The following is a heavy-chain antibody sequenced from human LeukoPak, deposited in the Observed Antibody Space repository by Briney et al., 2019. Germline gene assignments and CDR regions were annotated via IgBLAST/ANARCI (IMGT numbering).Heavy chain of an antibody. CDR1: GFTDSSNY. Sequence: GGSLRLSCAASGFTDSSNYMSGVRQAPAKGLEWVSVIYSDGSTYYADSVKNRFTISRVNSKNTLYLQMNSLRAEDTDVYYCARVYFSMERYFDYWGQGTLVTVSS. CDR3: ARVYFSMERYFDY. J-gene: IGHJ4*02. D-gene: IGHD2-2*01. CDR2: IYSDGST. V-gene: IGHV3-53*01.